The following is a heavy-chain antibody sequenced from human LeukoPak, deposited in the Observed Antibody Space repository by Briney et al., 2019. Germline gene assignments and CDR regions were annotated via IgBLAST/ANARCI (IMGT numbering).Heavy chain of an antibody. CDR3: ATDLHGSGRPLFDY. CDR2: FDPEDGET. J-gene: IGHJ4*02. V-gene: IGHV1-24*01. Sequence: ASVTVSCKVSGYTLTELSMHWVRQAPGKGLEWMGGFDPEDGETIYAQKFQGRVTMTEDTSTDTAYMELSSLRSEDTAVYYCATDLHGSGRPLFDYWGQGTLVTVSS. CDR1: GYTLTELS. D-gene: IGHD3-10*01.